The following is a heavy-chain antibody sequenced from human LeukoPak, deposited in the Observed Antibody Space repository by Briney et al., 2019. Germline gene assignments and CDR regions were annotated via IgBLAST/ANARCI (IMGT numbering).Heavy chain of an antibody. J-gene: IGHJ4*02. D-gene: IGHD3-16*01. Sequence: GGSLRLSCAASEFTFSNYAMSWVRQAPGKGLEWVSVISGSGSSTYYADSVKGCFAISRDNSKNMLYVQMNSLRAEDSAVYYCAKGAEDYVWGSIGFWGQGILVTVSS. V-gene: IGHV3-23*01. CDR1: EFTFSNYA. CDR3: AKGAEDYVWGSIGF. CDR2: ISGSGSST.